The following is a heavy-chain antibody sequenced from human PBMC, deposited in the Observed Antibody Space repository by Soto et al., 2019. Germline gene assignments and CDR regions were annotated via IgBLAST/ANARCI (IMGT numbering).Heavy chain of an antibody. D-gene: IGHD6-13*01. Sequence: GESLKISCKGSGYSFTSYWIGWVRQMPGKGLEWMGIIYPGDSDTRYSPSFQGQVTMTRDTSTSTVYMELSSLRSEDTAVYYCARDSRAAAAGNYYYYYYMDVWGKGTTVTVSS. V-gene: IGHV5-51*01. CDR3: ARDSRAAAAGNYYYYYYMDV. J-gene: IGHJ6*03. CDR2: IYPGDSDT. CDR1: GYSFTSYW.